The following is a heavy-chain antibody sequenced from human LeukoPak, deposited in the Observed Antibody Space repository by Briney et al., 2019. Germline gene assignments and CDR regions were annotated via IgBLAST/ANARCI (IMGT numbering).Heavy chain of an antibody. J-gene: IGHJ4*02. D-gene: IGHD3-10*01. CDR2: IYYSGST. V-gene: IGHV4-59*05. CDR3: ARPPYYGSGSYFLI. Sequence: SETLSLTCTVSGGSISNYYWSWIRQPPGKGLEWIASIYYSGSTYYNPSLKSRVTISVDTPKNQFSLKLSSVTAADTAVYYCARPPYYGSGSYFLIWGQGTLVTVSS. CDR1: GGSISNYY.